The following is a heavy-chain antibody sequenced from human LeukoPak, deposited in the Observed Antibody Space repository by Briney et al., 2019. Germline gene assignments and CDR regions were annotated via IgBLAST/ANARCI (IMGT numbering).Heavy chain of an antibody. V-gene: IGHV4-30-4*01. CDR3: ARAGYSSGWYGRAFDI. D-gene: IGHD6-19*01. J-gene: IGHJ3*02. CDR2: IYYSGST. CDR1: GGSISSGDYY. Sequence: PSQTLSLTCTVSGGSISSGDYYWSWIRQPPGKGLEWIGYIYYSGSTYYNPSLKSRVTISVDTSKNQFSLKLSSVTAADTAVYYCARAGYSSGWYGRAFDIWGQGTMVTVSS.